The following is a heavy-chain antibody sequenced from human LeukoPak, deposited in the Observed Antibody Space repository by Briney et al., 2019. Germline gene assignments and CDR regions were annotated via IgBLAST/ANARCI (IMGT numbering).Heavy chain of an antibody. J-gene: IGHJ4*02. CDR2: INPSGGST. D-gene: IGHD1-26*01. Sequence: ASVKVSCKASGYTFTGYYMHWVRQAPGQGLEWMGIINPSGGSTSYAQKFQGRVTMTRDMSTSTVYMELSSLRSEDTAVYYCARAEGANPDFDYWGQGTLVTVSS. CDR1: GYTFTGYY. V-gene: IGHV1-46*01. CDR3: ARAEGANPDFDY.